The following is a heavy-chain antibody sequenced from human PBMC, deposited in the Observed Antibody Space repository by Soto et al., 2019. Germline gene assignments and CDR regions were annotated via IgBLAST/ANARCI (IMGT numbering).Heavy chain of an antibody. CDR3: ARHGMEMATISYYYGMDV. V-gene: IGHV5-10-1*01. J-gene: IGHJ6*02. CDR2: IDPRDSYT. Sequence: GESLKISCTGFGYTFTTFWISWVRQMPGRGLEWMGRIDPRDSYTNYSPSFQGHVTISADKSISTAYLQWGSLKASDTAMYYCARHGMEMATISYYYGMDVWGQGTTVTVSS. D-gene: IGHD5-12*01. CDR1: GYTFTTFW.